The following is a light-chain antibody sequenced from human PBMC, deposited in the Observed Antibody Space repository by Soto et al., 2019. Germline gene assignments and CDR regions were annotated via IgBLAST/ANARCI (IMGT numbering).Light chain of an antibody. Sequence: DIQLTQSPSTLSASVGDRVTITCRASQTISSWLAWYQQKPGKAPNLLIYETSNLESGVPSRFSGSGSGTEFTLTISSLQPDDFATYYCQYSNDYCWTFVQGTKVEIK. CDR2: ETS. CDR3: QYSNDYCWT. V-gene: IGKV1-5*03. J-gene: IGKJ1*01. CDR1: QTISSW.